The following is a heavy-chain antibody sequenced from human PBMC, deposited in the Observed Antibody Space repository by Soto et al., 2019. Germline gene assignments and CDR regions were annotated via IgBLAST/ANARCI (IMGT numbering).Heavy chain of an antibody. CDR2: IVVGSGNT. CDR1: GFTFTSSA. V-gene: IGHV1-58*01. CDR3: ARGPHDILLGHYSYYFDY. D-gene: IGHD3-9*01. J-gene: IGHJ4*02. Sequence: SVKVSCKASGFTFTSSAVQWVRQARGQRLEWIGWIVVGSGNTNYAQKFQERVTITRDMSTSTAYMELSSLRSADTAVFYCARGPHDILLGHYSYYFDYWGPGTLVTVSS.